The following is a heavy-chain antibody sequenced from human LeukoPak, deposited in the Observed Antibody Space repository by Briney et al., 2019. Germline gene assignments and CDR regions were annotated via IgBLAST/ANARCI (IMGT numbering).Heavy chain of an antibody. D-gene: IGHD6-6*01. V-gene: IGHV3-74*01. CDR1: GFTFSSYW. CDR3: ARVGGGYSSSSGRDY. J-gene: IGHJ4*02. CDR2: INSDGSST. Sequence: PGGSLRLSCAASGFTFSSYWMHWVRQAPGKGLVWVSRINSDGSSTSYADSVKGRFTISRDNAKNTLYLQMNSLRAEDTAVYYCARVGGGYSSSSGRDYWGQGTLVTVSS.